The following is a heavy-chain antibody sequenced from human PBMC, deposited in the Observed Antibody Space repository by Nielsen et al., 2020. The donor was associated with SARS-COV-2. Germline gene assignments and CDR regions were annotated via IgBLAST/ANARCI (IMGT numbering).Heavy chain of an antibody. CDR1: CYTFTSYD. V-gene: IGHV1-8*01. Sequence: ASVKVSCNSSCYTFTSYDINCVLQATGQGLEWMGWMNPNSGNTGYAQKFQGRVTMTRNTSISTAYMELSSLRSEDTAVYYCARFKCSSTRCTPYYYYGMDVWGQGTTVTVSS. CDR3: ARFKCSSTRCTPYYYYGMDV. J-gene: IGHJ6*02. D-gene: IGHD2-2*01. CDR2: MNPNSGNT.